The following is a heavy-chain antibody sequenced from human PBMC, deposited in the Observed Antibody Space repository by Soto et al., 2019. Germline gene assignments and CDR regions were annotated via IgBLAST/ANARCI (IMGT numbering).Heavy chain of an antibody. CDR3: ARNLFGVIIMGDY. CDR1: GYTFTSYG. D-gene: IGHD3-3*01. Sequence: ASVKVSCKASGYTFTSYGIRWVRQAPGQGLEWMGWISTYSGNTDYAQKFQGRITMTTDTSTDAVYMELRSLRSDDTAVYFCARNLFGVIIMGDYWGQGTLVTVSS. V-gene: IGHV1-18*04. J-gene: IGHJ4*02. CDR2: ISTYSGNT.